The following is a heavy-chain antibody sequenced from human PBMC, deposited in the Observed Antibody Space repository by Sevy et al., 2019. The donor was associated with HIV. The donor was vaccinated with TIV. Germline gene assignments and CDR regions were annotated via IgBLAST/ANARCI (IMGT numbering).Heavy chain of an antibody. J-gene: IGHJ3*01. V-gene: IGHV3-21*06. Sequence: GGSLRLSCAASGFTFSDYSMNWVRQAPGKGLEWVSSISSSSRYKFYGDSVKGRFTVSRDNGKNSLYLQMNSLRAEDTAVYYCARASYRVTYMVGSPVFWGQGTMVTVSS. CDR2: ISSSSRYK. D-gene: IGHD3-10*02. CDR1: GFTFSDYS. CDR3: ARASYRVTYMVGSPVF.